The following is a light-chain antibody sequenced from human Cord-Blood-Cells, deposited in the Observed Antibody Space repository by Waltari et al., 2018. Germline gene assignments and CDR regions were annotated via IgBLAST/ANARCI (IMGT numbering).Light chain of an antibody. CDR2: GAS. J-gene: IGKJ2*01. Sequence: IVLTQSPSTPSSSPGERATLCCRASQSVSSSYLAWYQQKPGQAPRLLIYGASSRATGIPDRFSGSGSGTDFTLTISRLEPEDFAVYYCQQYGSSQYTFGQGTKLEIK. CDR1: QSVSSSY. CDR3: QQYGSSQYT. V-gene: IGKV3-20*01.